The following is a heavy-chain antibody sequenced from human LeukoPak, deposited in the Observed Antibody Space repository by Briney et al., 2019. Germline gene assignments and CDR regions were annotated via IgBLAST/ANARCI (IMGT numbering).Heavy chain of an antibody. Sequence: PGGSLRLSCAASGFTFSSYAMSWVRQAPEKGLEWVSAISGSGDSTYYADSVQGRFTISRDNSKNTLYVQMNNLRAEDAAIYYCAKRGALWFGDLGHDYYYMDVWGKGTTVTVSS. CDR1: GFTFSSYA. CDR2: ISGSGDST. J-gene: IGHJ6*03. V-gene: IGHV3-23*01. D-gene: IGHD3-10*01. CDR3: AKRGALWFGDLGHDYYYMDV.